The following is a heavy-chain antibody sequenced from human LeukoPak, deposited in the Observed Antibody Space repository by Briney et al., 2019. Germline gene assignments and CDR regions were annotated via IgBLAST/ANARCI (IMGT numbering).Heavy chain of an antibody. J-gene: IGHJ4*02. CDR3: ARQNTGQLDY. Sequence: GSSVKVSCQASGYTFPDYYLHWVRQAPGQGVEWMGWINAKSCDTKYAQKFQARVTMTRDTSITTTYMEVSRLSSDDTAVYYCARQNTGQLDYWGQGTLVTVSS. V-gene: IGHV1-2*02. D-gene: IGHD2-8*02. CDR2: INAKSCDT. CDR1: GYTFPDYY.